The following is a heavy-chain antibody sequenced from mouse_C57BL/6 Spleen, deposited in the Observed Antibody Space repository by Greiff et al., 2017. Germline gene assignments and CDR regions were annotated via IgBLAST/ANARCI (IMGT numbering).Heavy chain of an antibody. V-gene: IGHV1-55*01. D-gene: IGHD2-5*01. CDR2: IYPGSGST. CDR3: ARRGSNYYARND. CDR1: GYTFTSYW. Sequence: VQLQQPGAELVKPGASVKMSCKASGYTFTSYWITWVKQRPGQGLEWIGDIYPGSGSTNYNEQFKSNATLTVDTSSSTAYMQLSSLTSKDSAVDVCARRGSNYYARNDWGQGTSVTVSS. J-gene: IGHJ4*01.